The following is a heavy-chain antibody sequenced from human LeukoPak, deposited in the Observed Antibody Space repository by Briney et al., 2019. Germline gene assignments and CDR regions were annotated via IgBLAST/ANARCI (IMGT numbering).Heavy chain of an antibody. CDR3: TTEVVINYFDY. V-gene: IGHV3-15*01. D-gene: IGHD3-22*01. J-gene: IGHJ4*02. CDR2: IKSKTDGGTT. Sequence: GGSLRLSCAASEFTFSNAWMSWVRQAPGKGLEWVGRIKSKTDGGTTDYAAPVKGRFTISRDDSKNTLYLQMNSLKTEDTAVYYCTTEVVINYFDYWGQGTLVTVSS. CDR1: EFTFSNAW.